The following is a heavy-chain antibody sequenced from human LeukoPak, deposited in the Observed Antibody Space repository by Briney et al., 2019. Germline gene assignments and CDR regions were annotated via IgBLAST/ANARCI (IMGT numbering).Heavy chain of an antibody. CDR3: ARDLTGHMDV. J-gene: IGHJ6*02. Sequence: SETLSLTCTVSGGSISSYYWSWIRQPPGKGLEWIGYIYYSGSTNYNPSLKSRVTISVDTSKNQFSLKLSSVTAADTAVYYCARDLTGHMDVWGQGTTVTVSS. CDR1: GGSISSYY. V-gene: IGHV4-59*01. CDR2: IYYSGST. D-gene: IGHD7-27*01.